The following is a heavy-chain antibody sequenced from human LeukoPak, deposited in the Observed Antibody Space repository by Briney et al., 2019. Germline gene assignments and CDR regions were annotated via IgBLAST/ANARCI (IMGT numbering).Heavy chain of an antibody. D-gene: IGHD1-26*01. Sequence: GATVKISCKVSGYTFTDYYMHWVQQASGKGLEWMGLVDPEDGETIYAEKFQGRVTITADTSTDTAYMELSSLRSEDTAVYYCATSTQSGSLSSFDYWGQGTLVTVSS. J-gene: IGHJ4*02. CDR3: ATSTQSGSLSSFDY. V-gene: IGHV1-69-2*01. CDR2: VDPEDGET. CDR1: GYTFTDYY.